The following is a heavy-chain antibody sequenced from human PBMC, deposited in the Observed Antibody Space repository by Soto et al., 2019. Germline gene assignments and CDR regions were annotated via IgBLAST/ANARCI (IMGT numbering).Heavy chain of an antibody. J-gene: IGHJ6*02. CDR2: INSDGSST. CDR1: GFTFSSYW. V-gene: IGHV3-74*01. D-gene: IGHD6-6*01. Sequence: PGGSLRLSXAASGFTFSSYWMHWVRQAPGKGLVWVSRINSDGSSTSYADSVKGRFTISRDNAKNTLYLQMNSLRAEDTAVYYCARGVSSSSTDYYYGMDVWGQGTTVTVSS. CDR3: ARGVSSSSTDYYYGMDV.